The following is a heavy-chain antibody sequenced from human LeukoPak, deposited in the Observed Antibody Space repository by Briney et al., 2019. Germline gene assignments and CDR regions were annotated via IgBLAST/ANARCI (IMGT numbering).Heavy chain of an antibody. J-gene: IGHJ5*02. CDR2: INAGNGNT. V-gene: IGHV1-3*01. D-gene: IGHD3-16*02. CDR1: GYTFTSYA. Sequence: ASVKVSCKASGYTFTSYAMHWVRQAPGQRLEWMGWINAGNGNTKYSQKFQGRVTITRDTSADTAYMELSSLRSKDTAVYYCARSDLITYDYVWGSYRPPAYNWFDPWGQGTLVTVSS. CDR3: ARSDLITYDYVWGSYRPPAYNWFDP.